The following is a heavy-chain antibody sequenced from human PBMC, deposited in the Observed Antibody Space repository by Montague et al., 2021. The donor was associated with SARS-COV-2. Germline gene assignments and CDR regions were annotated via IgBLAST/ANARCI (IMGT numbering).Heavy chain of an antibody. V-gene: IGHV2-70*04. CDR3: ARSYYDILTNYYDAFDI. CDR2: IDWDDDK. J-gene: IGHJ3*02. D-gene: IGHD3-9*01. Sequence: PALVKPTQTLTLTCTLSGFSLSTSGMRASWIRQPPGKALEWLARIDWDDDKFYSTSLKTRLTISKDTSKNQVVLTMTNMDPVDTATYYCARSYYDILTNYYDAFDIWGKGTMVTVSS. CDR1: GFSLSTSGMR.